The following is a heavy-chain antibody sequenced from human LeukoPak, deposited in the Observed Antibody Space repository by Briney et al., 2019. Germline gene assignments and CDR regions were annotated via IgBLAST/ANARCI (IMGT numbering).Heavy chain of an antibody. CDR3: ARGPPGCSSTSCYKYYYGMDV. CDR1: GGTFSSYA. CDR2: IIPTFGTA. J-gene: IGHJ6*02. Sequence: ASVNVSCKASGGTFSSYAISWVRQAPGQGLEWMGGIIPTFGTANYAQKFQGRVTITADESTSTAYMELSSLRSEDTAVYYCARGPPGCSSTSCYKYYYGMDVWGQGTTVTVSS. V-gene: IGHV1-69*13. D-gene: IGHD2-2*02.